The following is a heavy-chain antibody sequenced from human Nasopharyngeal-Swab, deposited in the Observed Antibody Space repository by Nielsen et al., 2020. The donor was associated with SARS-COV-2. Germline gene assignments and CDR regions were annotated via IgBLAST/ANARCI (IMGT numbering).Heavy chain of an antibody. CDR1: GFTFRIYG. Sequence: GGSLRLSCATSGFTFRIYGMHWVRQAPGKGLEWVAVTSFDGSNKSYADSVKGRFTISKDYAQNTLYLHMNSLRAEDTAVYYCAKGLRVGSAYYSYYYMDVWGKGTTVTVSS. J-gene: IGHJ6*03. CDR2: TSFDGSNK. CDR3: AKGLRVGSAYYSYYYMDV. D-gene: IGHD1-26*01. V-gene: IGHV3-30*05.